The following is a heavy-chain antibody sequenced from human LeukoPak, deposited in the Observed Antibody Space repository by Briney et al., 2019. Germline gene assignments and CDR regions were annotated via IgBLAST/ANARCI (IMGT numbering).Heavy chain of an antibody. V-gene: IGHV1-18*01. J-gene: IGHJ6*02. CDR3: ARDYPPIEWELLNYYYGMDV. CDR1: GYTFINFG. Sequence: ASVKVSCKASGYTFINFGISWVRQAPGQGLEWMGWISAYNGNTNYAQRLQGRVTMTTDTSTSTAYMELRSLRSDDTAVYYCARDYPPIEWELLNYYYGMDVWGQGTTVTVSS. CDR2: ISAYNGNT. D-gene: IGHD1-26*01.